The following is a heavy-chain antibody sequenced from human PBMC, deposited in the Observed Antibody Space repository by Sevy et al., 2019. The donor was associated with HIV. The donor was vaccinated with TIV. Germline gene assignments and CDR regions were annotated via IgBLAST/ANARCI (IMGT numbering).Heavy chain of an antibody. J-gene: IGHJ4*02. D-gene: IGHD6-25*01. CDR2: IGGSGGST. CDR3: AKDFRPYRAAGFDY. V-gene: IGHV3-23*01. Sequence: GGSLRLSCVASGFTFNFYAMSWVRQAPGKGLEWVSSIGGSGGSTYYADSVKGRFTISRDNSKNTLSLQMDSLRAEDTAVYDCAKDFRPYRAAGFDYWGQGALVTVSS. CDR1: GFTFNFYA.